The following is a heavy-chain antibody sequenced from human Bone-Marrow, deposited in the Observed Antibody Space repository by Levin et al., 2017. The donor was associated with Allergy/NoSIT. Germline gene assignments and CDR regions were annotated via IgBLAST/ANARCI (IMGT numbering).Heavy chain of an antibody. CDR3: AKTGWLLFAGKGSAPPPNAEYFQP. Sequence: GGSLRLSCAASGFTFSSYGMHWVRQAPGKGLEWVAVISYDGSNKYYADSVKGRFTISRDNSKNTLYLQMNSLRAEDTAAYYCAKTGWLLFAGKGSAPPPNAEYFQPWGQGTLVTVYS. CDR1: GFTFSSYG. CDR2: ISYDGSNK. J-gene: IGHJ1*01. D-gene: IGHD2-15*01. V-gene: IGHV3-30*18.